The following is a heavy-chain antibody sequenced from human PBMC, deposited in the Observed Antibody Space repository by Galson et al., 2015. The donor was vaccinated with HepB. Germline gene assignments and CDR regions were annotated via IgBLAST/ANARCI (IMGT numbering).Heavy chain of an antibody. CDR3: ARRISLVRGIITKPDYYYGMDV. Sequence: SLRLSCAASGFTFSSYWMNWVRQAPGKGLEWVAHINQDGSSKYYVYSVKGRFTIPRDHAKDSVDLQLDSLRAEDTAVYYCARRISLVRGIITKPDYYYGMDVWGQGTTVTVAS. CDR2: INQDGSSK. V-gene: IGHV3-7*03. D-gene: IGHD3-10*01. J-gene: IGHJ6*02. CDR1: GFTFSSYW.